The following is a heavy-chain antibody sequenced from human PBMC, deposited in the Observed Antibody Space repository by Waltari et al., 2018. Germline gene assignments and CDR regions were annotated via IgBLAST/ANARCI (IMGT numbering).Heavy chain of an antibody. Sequence: EVQLVASGGGLVQPGGSLRLSCAVSGFTFSSYEMNWVRQAPGKGVEWGSNISSGGDTIYYADSVKGRFTISRDNAKKLLYLQMNSLRAEDTAVYYCARDSLDSGNYYVYHFYGLDVWGQGTTVTVS. D-gene: IGHD1-26*01. CDR3: ARDSLDSGNYYVYHFYGLDV. V-gene: IGHV3-48*03. J-gene: IGHJ6*02. CDR2: ISSGGDTI. CDR1: GFTFSSYE.